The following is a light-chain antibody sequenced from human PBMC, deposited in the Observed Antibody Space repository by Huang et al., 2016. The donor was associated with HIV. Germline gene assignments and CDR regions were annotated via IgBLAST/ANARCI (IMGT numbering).Light chain of an antibody. Sequence: DIVMTQSPDSLAVSLGERATINCKSSQSLLYSSNNKKDLAWYQQKPGQPPKLLIYWAPTRESGVPDRFSGSGSGTDFTLTISSVQAEDVAVYYCQQYYSTPLTFGGGTKVEIK. V-gene: IGKV4-1*01. J-gene: IGKJ4*01. CDR1: QSLLYSSNNKKD. CDR2: WAP. CDR3: QQYYSTPLT.